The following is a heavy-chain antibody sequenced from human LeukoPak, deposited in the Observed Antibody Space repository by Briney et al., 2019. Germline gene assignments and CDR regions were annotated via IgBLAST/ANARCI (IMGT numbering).Heavy chain of an antibody. CDR1: GFTFTSYG. CDR3: AKDKGNYMDV. J-gene: IGHJ6*03. CDR2: ISGSGGST. Sequence: GGSLRLSCAASGFTFTSYGVSCVRETPGKELEWVSAISGSGGSTYYADSVKGRFTISRDNSKNTLYLQMNRLRAEDTAVYYCAKDKGNYMDVWGKGTTVTISS. V-gene: IGHV3-23*01.